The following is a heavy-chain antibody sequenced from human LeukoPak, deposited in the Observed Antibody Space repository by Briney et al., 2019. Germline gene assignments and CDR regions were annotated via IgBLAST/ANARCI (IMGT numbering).Heavy chain of an antibody. Sequence: PSETLSLTCSVSGGSISSYYWSWIRQPPGKGLEWIGYLYYSGSTNSNPSLKSRVTMSVDTSKNQFSLKLRSVTAADTAAYYCARVSVAGTGPDYWGQGTLVTVSS. CDR3: ARVSVAGTGPDY. V-gene: IGHV4-59*01. J-gene: IGHJ4*02. CDR2: LYYSGST. CDR1: GGSISSYY. D-gene: IGHD6-13*01.